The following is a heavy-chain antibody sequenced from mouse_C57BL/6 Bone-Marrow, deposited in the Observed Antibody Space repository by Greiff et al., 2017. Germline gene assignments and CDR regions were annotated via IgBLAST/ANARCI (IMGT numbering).Heavy chain of an antibody. D-gene: IGHD1-1*01. J-gene: IGHJ4*01. CDR1: GYTFTDYE. Sequence: QVQLQQSGAELVRPGASVTLSCKASGYTFTDYEMHWVKQTPVHGLEWIGAIDPETGGTAYNQKFKGKAILTADKSSSTAYMELRSLTSEDSAVYYCTRSPAYYYCSSLDAMDYWGQGTSVTVSS. V-gene: IGHV1-15*01. CDR2: IDPETGGT. CDR3: TRSPAYYYCSSLDAMDY.